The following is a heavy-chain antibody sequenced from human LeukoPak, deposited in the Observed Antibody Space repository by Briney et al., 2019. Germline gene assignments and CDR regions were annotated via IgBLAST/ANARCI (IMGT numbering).Heavy chain of an antibody. CDR1: GYTFTSYG. CDR3: ARVSYYYDSSGYHFAPPLN. J-gene: IGHJ4*02. D-gene: IGHD3-22*01. CDR2: ISAYNGNT. V-gene: IGHV1-18*01. Sequence: ASVKVSCTASGYTFTSYGISWVRQAPGQGLEWMGWISAYNGNTNYAQKLQGRVTMTTDTSTSTAYMELRSLRSDDTAVYYCARVSYYYDSSGYHFAPPLNWGQGTLVTVSS.